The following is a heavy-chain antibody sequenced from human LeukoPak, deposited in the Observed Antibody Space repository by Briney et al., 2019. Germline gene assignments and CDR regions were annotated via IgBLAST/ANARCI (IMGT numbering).Heavy chain of an antibody. CDR2: IYYSGST. V-gene: IGHV4-39*01. J-gene: IGHJ4*02. Sequence: KPSETLSLTCTVSGGSISSSSYYWGWIRQPPGKGLEWIGSIYYSGSTYYNPSLKSRVTISVDTSKNQFSLKLSSVTAADMAVYYCARSTQWLVPLSIWGQGTLVTVSS. D-gene: IGHD6-19*01. CDR3: ARSTQWLVPLSI. CDR1: GGSISSSSYY.